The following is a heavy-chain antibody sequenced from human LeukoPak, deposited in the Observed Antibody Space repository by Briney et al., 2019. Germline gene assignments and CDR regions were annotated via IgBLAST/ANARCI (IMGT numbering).Heavy chain of an antibody. CDR1: GYSFTSYW. V-gene: IGHV5-51*01. D-gene: IGHD3-10*01. J-gene: IGHJ4*02. CDR2: IYPGDSDT. Sequence: GESLKISCKGSGYSFTSYWIGWVRQMPGKGLEWMGIIYPGDSDTRYIPSFQGQVTNSADKTISTAYLQWSSLKASDTAMYYCVECSITMVRGVSYFDYWGQGTLVTVSS. CDR3: VECSITMVRGVSYFDY.